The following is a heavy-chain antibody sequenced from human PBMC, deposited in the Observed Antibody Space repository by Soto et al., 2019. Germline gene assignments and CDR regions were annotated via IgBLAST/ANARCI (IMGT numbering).Heavy chain of an antibody. CDR3: ARARTSSAVDFDY. D-gene: IGHD6-19*01. Sequence: PSETLSLTCTVSGGSISSYYWSWIRQPPGKGLEWIGYIYYTGNTNYNPSLKSRVTISVDTSKNQFSLKLTTLTAVDTAVYSCARARTSSAVDFDYWGQGTLVTV. J-gene: IGHJ4*02. V-gene: IGHV4-59*12. CDR2: IYYTGNT. CDR1: GGSISSYY.